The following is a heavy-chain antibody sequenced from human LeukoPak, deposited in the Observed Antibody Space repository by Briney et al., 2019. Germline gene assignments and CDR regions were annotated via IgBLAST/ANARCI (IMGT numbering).Heavy chain of an antibody. CDR1: GFTLSDHY. J-gene: IGHJ4*02. CDR2: TRNKADRYTT. CDR3: TRGGLYGGNSAFDY. V-gene: IGHV3-72*01. D-gene: IGHD4-23*01. Sequence: GSLRLSCAASGFTLSDHYMDWVRQAPGKGLEWVGRTRNKADRYTTVYAASVNGRFTISRDDSKSSLYLQMNSLKTEDTAVYYCTRGGLYGGNSAFDYWGQGTLVTVSS.